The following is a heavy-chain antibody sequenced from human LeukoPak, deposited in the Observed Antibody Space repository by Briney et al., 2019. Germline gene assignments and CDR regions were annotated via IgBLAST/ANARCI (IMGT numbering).Heavy chain of an antibody. CDR1: GFIFRQYS. CDR3: ARGLYGSGKYYFDY. J-gene: IGHJ4*02. Sequence: PGGSLSLSCAACGFIFRQYSINWVRQPPGKGLEGVSYISSSSSNIDYADYVKGRFTISRDNAKNSPYLQMNSLRAEDTAVYYCARGLYGSGKYYFDYWGQGTLVTVSS. D-gene: IGHD3-10*01. CDR2: ISSSSSNI. V-gene: IGHV3-48*01.